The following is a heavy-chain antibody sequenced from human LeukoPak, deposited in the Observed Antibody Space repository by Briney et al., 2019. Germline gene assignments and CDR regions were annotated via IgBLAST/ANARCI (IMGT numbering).Heavy chain of an antibody. CDR2: IIPIFGTA. CDR3: ARARPGYGGINWFDP. Sequence: SVKVSCKASGGTFSSYAISWVRQAPGQGLEWMGGIIPIFGTANYAQKFQGRVTITTDESTSTAYMELSSLRSEDTAVYYCARARPGYGGINWFDPWGQGTLVTVSS. J-gene: IGHJ5*02. V-gene: IGHV1-69*05. CDR1: GGTFSSYA. D-gene: IGHD4-23*01.